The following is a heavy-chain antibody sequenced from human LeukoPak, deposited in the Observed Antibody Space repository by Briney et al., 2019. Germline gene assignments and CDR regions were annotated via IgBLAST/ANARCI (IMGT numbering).Heavy chain of an antibody. CDR2: IYHSGST. D-gene: IGHD5-18*01. J-gene: IGHJ3*02. V-gene: IGHV4-30-2*01. CDR1: GGSISSGGYS. CDR3: ARDRNSGGGYSYGYRLEGAFDI. Sequence: PSETLSLTCAVSGGSISSGGYSWSWIRQPPGKGLEWIGYIYHSGSTYYNPSLKSRVTISVDRSKNQFSLKLSSVTAADTAVYYCARDRNSGGGYSYGYRLEGAFDIWGQGTMVTVSS.